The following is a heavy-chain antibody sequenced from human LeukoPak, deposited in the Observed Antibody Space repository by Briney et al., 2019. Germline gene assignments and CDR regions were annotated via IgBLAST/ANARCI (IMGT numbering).Heavy chain of an antibody. V-gene: IGHV3-23*01. J-gene: IGHJ4*02. CDR1: GFTFSRNA. CDR2: ISGDGVGT. Sequence: AGGSLRLSCGGSGFTFSRNAMNWVRQAPGKGLEWVAAISGDGVGTYYADSVKGRFDISRDNSKNTLYLQMNSLRTEDTAVYYCAKDANYLGSSGYLIPFDFWGQGTLVTVSS. CDR3: AKDANYLGSSGYLIPFDF. D-gene: IGHD3-22*01.